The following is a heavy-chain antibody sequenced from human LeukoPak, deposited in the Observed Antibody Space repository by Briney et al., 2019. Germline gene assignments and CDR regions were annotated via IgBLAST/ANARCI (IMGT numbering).Heavy chain of an antibody. CDR3: ARGPRTMDDILTADAFDI. Sequence: NPSETLSLTCTVSGGSISSYYWSWIRQPAGKGLEWIGRIYTSGSTNYNPSLKSRVTMSVDTSKNQFSLKVSSVTAADTAVYYCARGPRTMDDILTADAFDIWGQGTMVTISS. J-gene: IGHJ3*02. V-gene: IGHV4-4*07. CDR1: GGSISSYY. D-gene: IGHD3-9*01. CDR2: IYTSGST.